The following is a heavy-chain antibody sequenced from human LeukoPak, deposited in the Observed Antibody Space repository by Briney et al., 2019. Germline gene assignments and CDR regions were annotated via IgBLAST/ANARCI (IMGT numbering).Heavy chain of an antibody. J-gene: IGHJ4*02. CDR3: AREGDYANSPIDY. CDR1: GFTVSSNY. CDR2: IYSGGST. V-gene: IGHV3-66*01. Sequence: GGSLRLSCAASGFTVSSNYMSWVRQAPGKGLEWVSVIYSGGSTYYADSVRGRFTISRDNSKNTLYLQMNSLTAEDTAMYYCAREGDYANSPIDYWGQGTLVTVSS. D-gene: IGHD2-2*01.